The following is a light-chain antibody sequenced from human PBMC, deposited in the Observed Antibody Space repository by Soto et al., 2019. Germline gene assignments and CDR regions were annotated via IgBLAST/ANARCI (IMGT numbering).Light chain of an antibody. CDR3: HQYNGHSLT. Sequence: DIQMTQSPSTLSASVGDRVTITCRASQSISNWLAWYQQKAGKAPKLLIYKASNLESGVPSRFSGSGSGTEFTLTISSLQPDDFATYYCHQYNGHSLTFGGGTKVEI. CDR2: KAS. J-gene: IGKJ4*01. CDR1: QSISNW. V-gene: IGKV1-5*03.